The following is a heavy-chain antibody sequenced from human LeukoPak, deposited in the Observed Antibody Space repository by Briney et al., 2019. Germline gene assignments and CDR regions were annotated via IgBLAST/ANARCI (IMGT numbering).Heavy chain of an antibody. V-gene: IGHV1-2*02. CDR3: ARDTEMATINDY. CDR2: LNPNSGGT. J-gene: IGHJ4*02. CDR1: GYTFTGYY. Sequence: ASVKVSCKASGYTFTGYYMHWVRQAPGQGLEWMGWLNPNSGGTNYAQKFQGRVTMTRDTSISTAYMELSRLGSDDTAVYYCARDTEMATINDYWGQGTLVTASS. D-gene: IGHD5-24*01.